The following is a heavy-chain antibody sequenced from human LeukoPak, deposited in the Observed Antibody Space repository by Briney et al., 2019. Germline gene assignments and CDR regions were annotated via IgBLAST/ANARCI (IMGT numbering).Heavy chain of an antibody. J-gene: IGHJ1*01. Sequence: GGSLRLSCAASGFTFTSYGMHWVRQAPGKGLEWVAVIWYDGIDKFYADSVKGRFTISRDNSKNTVYLQMNSLSAEDTAVYYCARRRRDGYNFPDKWGQGTLVTVSS. V-gene: IGHV3-33*01. CDR3: ARRRRDGYNFPDK. D-gene: IGHD5-24*01. CDR1: GFTFTSYG. CDR2: IWYDGIDK.